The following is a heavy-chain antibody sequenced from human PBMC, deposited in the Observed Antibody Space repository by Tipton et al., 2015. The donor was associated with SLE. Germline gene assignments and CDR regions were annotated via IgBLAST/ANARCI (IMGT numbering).Heavy chain of an antibody. CDR3: ARKRLPALVFDL. CDR2: IYYSGST. CDR1: GGSFSGYY. D-gene: IGHD3-16*01. Sequence: TLSLTCAVYGGSFSGYYWSWIRQHPGKGLEWIGYIYYSGSTYYNPSLKSRVTISIDTSKNQFSLKLSSVTAAVTAVYYCARKRLPALVFDLWGRGTLVTVSS. J-gene: IGHJ2*01. V-gene: IGHV4-31*11.